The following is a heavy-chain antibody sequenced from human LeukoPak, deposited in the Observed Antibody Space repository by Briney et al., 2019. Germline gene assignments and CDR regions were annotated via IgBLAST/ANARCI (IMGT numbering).Heavy chain of an antibody. J-gene: IGHJ6*03. V-gene: IGHV4-34*01. CDR1: GGSFSGNY. D-gene: IGHD3/OR15-3a*01. Sequence: PSETLSLTCGVYGGSFSGNYWSWIRQPPGKGLEWIGEINHSGTTNYNPSLKSRVTISVDTSKNQFSLKLSSVTAADTAVYFCARDVGLAAPRNYYYYMDVWGKGTTVTVSS. CDR3: ARDVGLAAPRNYYYYMDV. CDR2: INHSGTT.